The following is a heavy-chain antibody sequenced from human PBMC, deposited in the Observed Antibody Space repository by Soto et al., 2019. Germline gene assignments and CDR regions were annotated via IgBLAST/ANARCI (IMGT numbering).Heavy chain of an antibody. CDR1: GGSVSSGNYY. CDR3: ARESGSYGDY. CDR2: IHYSGST. Sequence: QVQLQESGPRLVKPSETLSLTCTVSGGSVSSGNYYWSWIRQPPGKGLEWIGNIHYSGSTNYNSPLKSRVTISVDTSKNQFSLKLSSVTAADTAVYYCARESGSYGDYWGQGTLVTVSS. J-gene: IGHJ4*02. D-gene: IGHD1-26*01. V-gene: IGHV4-61*01.